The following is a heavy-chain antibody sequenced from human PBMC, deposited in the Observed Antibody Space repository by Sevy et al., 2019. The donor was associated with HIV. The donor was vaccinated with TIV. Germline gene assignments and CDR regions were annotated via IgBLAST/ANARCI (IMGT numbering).Heavy chain of an antibody. Sequence: GGSLRLSCAASGLTFSSYSMNWVRQAPGKGLEWVSPISSSSSYIYYADSVKGRFTISRDNAKNSLYLQMNSLRAEDTAVYYCARDFGYCSSTSCPKGYYYYGMDVWGQGTTVTVSS. CDR3: ARDFGYCSSTSCPKGYYYYGMDV. CDR2: ISSSSSYI. V-gene: IGHV3-21*01. J-gene: IGHJ6*02. CDR1: GLTFSSYS. D-gene: IGHD2-2*03.